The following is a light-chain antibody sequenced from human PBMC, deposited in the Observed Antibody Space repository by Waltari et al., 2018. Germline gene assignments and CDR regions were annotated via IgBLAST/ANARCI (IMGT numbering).Light chain of an antibody. CDR2: ANS. J-gene: IGLJ2*01. Sequence: QSALTQPPSVSGAPGQRVTISCTGSSSNIGAGYDVHWYQQLPGTAPKLLIYANSNRPSGVPDRFSGSNSGTSASLAITGLQVEDEADYYCQSYDSSLSGSVFGGGTKLTVL. CDR1: SSNIGAGYD. CDR3: QSYDSSLSGSV. V-gene: IGLV1-40*01.